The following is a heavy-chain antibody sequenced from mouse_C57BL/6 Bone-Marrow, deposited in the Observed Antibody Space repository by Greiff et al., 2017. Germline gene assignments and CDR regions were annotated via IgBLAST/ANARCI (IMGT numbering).Heavy chain of an antibody. CDR1: GFNIKDYY. CDR2: IDPEDGDT. V-gene: IGHV14-1*01. CDR3: TTDYIFHWIAY. Sequence: VQLQQSGAELVRPGASVKLSCTASGFNIKDYYMHWVKQRPEQGLEWIGRIDPEDGDTEYAPKFQGKATMTADTSSNTAYLQLSSLTSEDTAVYYCTTDYIFHWIAYWGQGTLVTVSA. D-gene: IGHD2-12*01. J-gene: IGHJ3*01.